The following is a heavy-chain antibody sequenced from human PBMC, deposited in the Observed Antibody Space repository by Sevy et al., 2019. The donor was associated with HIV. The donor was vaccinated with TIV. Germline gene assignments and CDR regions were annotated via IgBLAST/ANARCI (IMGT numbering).Heavy chain of an antibody. CDR1: GLTLTTTG. V-gene: IGHV3-23*01. CDR2: VTSDGTT. Sequence: GGSLRLSCAASGLTLTTTGMSWVRQAPGKGLEWVAGVTSDGTTYYADSVRDRFTVSRDNSKNTLYLHLNSLRADDTAVFYCAGGDTTLITDLDYRGQGTLVTVSS. CDR3: AGGDTTLITDLDY. D-gene: IGHD3-16*01. J-gene: IGHJ4*02.